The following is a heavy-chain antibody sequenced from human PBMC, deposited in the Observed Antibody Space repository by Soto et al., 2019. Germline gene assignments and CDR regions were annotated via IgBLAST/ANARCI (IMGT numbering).Heavy chain of an antibody. J-gene: IGHJ3*02. Sequence: PGGSLRLSCASSGFTFSSYGMHCVRHAPGKWLEWVAVISYDGSNKYYADSVKGRFTISRDNSKNTLYLQMNRLRDEDTAVYYCAKPPRWIQLGKTGAFDIWGQGTMVNVSS. CDR3: AKPPRWIQLGKTGAFDI. V-gene: IGHV3-30*18. CDR2: ISYDGSNK. D-gene: IGHD5-18*01. CDR1: GFTFSSYG.